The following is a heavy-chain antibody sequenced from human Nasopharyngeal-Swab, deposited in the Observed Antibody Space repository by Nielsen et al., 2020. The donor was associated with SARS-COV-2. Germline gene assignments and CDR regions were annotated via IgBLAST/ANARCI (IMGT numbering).Heavy chain of an antibody. D-gene: IGHD1-14*01. CDR2: TYYRSKLYI. V-gene: IGHV6-1*01. Sequence: SETLSLTCALSGGSVSSHSAAWSWIRQSPSSGLDWLGRTYYRSKLYIDYAASVKSRITINPDTSKNQFSLQLSSVTPEDTAVYYCARLAQAAEPHWCQGTLVTVSS. CDR3: ARLAQAAEPH. CDR1: GGSVSSHSAA. J-gene: IGHJ4*02.